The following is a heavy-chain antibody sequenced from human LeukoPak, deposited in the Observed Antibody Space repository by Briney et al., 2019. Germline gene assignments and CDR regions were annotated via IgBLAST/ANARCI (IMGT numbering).Heavy chain of an antibody. V-gene: IGHV4-59*01. CDR2: IYYSGST. CDR1: GGSISSYY. J-gene: IGHJ3*02. CDR3: ARAGPRAAFDI. Sequence: SETLSLTCTVSGGSISSYYWSWIRQPPGKGLEWIWYIYYSGSTNYNPSLKSRVTISVDTSKNQFSLKLSSVTAADTAVYYCARAGPRAAFDIWGQGTMVTVSS.